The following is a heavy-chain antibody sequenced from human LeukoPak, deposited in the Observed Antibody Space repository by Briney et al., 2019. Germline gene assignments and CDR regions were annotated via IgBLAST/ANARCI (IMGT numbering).Heavy chain of an antibody. CDR2: INPSGGST. CDR3: ASEICGGDCYYDY. D-gene: IGHD2-21*02. Sequence: GASVKVSCKASGYTFTGYYMHWVRQAPGQGLEWMGIINPSGGSTSYAQKFQGRVTMTRDTSTSTVYMELSSLRSEDTAVYYCASEICGGDCYYDYWGQGTLVTVSS. V-gene: IGHV1-46*01. CDR1: GYTFTGYY. J-gene: IGHJ4*02.